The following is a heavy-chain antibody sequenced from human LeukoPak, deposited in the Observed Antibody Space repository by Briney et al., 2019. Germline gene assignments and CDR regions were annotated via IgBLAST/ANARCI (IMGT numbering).Heavy chain of an antibody. D-gene: IGHD3-10*01. CDR1: GFTFSSYS. Sequence: GGSLRLSCAASGFTFSSYSMNWVRQAPGKGLEWVSSISSSSSYIYYADSVKGRFTISRDNAKNSLYLQMNSLRAEDTAVYYCARDGPTMVRGVIYYYYGMDVWGQGTTVTVSS. CDR3: ARDGPTMVRGVIYYYYGMDV. CDR2: ISSSSSYI. J-gene: IGHJ6*02. V-gene: IGHV3-21*01.